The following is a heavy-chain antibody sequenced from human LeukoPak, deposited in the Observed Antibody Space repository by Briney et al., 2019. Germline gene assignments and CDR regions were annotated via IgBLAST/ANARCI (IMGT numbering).Heavy chain of an antibody. CDR3: ARDSPYYSDSSGYLSAFDI. J-gene: IGHJ3*02. Sequence: KPSETLSLTCTVSGGSISSYYWSWIRQPPGKGLEWIGYIYYSGSTNYNPSLKSRVTISVDTSKNQFSLKLSSVTAADTAVYYCARDSPYYSDSSGYLSAFDIWGQGTMVTVSS. CDR2: IYYSGST. CDR1: GGSISSYY. D-gene: IGHD3-22*01. V-gene: IGHV4-59*01.